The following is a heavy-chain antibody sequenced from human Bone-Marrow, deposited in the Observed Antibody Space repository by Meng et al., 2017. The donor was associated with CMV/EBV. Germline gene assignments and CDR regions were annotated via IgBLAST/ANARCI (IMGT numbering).Heavy chain of an antibody. CDR2: INSDGSST. J-gene: IGHJ4*02. CDR3: ARDHINYYDSSGTVDY. D-gene: IGHD3-22*01. Sequence: GGSLRLSCAASGFTFSSYWMSWVRQAPGKGLVWVSRINSDGSSTSYADSVKGRFTISRDNAKNTPYLQMNSLRAEDTAVYYCARDHINYYDSSGTVDYWGQGTLVTVSS. CDR1: GFTFSSYW. V-gene: IGHV3-74*01.